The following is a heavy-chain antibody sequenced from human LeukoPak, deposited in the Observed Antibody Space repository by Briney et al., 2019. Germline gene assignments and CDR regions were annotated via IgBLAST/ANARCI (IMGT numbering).Heavy chain of an antibody. J-gene: IGHJ4*02. CDR3: AKDMAARPAEAPDY. V-gene: IGHV3-30*02. Sequence: GGSLRLSCAASGFTFSSYGMHWVRQAPGKGLEWVAFIRYDGSNKYYADSVKGRFTISRDNSKNTLYLQMNSLRAEDTAVYYCAKDMAARPAEAPDYWGQGTLVTVSS. CDR2: IRYDGSNK. CDR1: GFTFSSYG. D-gene: IGHD6-6*01.